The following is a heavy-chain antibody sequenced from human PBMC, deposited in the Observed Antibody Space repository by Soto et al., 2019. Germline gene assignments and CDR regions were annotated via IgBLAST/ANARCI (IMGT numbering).Heavy chain of an antibody. J-gene: IGHJ2*01. D-gene: IGHD3-10*01. V-gene: IGHV3-49*03. Sequence: GGSLRLSCTASGFTFDDYAMSWFRQAPGKGLEWVAFIRSKTYGRTTEYAASVKGRFTISRDDSEGIAYLLMNSLKTEDTALYYCARMKTPDYYGSGSYVFWG. CDR2: IRSKTYGRTT. CDR3: ARMKTPDYYGSGSYVF. CDR1: GFTFDDYA.